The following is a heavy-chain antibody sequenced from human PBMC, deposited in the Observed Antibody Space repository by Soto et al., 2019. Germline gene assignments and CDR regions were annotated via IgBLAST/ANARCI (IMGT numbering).Heavy chain of an antibody. CDR1: GFTFSSYS. CDR2: ISSSSSYI. V-gene: IGHV3-21*06. D-gene: IGHD1-26*01. J-gene: IGHJ4*02. Sequence: EVQLVESGGGLVKPGGSLRLSCAASGFTFSSYSMNWVRQDPGKGLEWVSSISSSSSYIYYADSVKGRFTISRDNAKNSLYLQVNSLRAEDTAVYYCARDTGSYYRLDYWGQGTLVTVS. CDR3: ARDTGSYYRLDY.